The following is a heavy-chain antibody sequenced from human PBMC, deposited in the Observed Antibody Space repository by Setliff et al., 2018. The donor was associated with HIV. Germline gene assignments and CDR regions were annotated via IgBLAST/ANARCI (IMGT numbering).Heavy chain of an antibody. CDR3: AKTLPTLYPPHDYYFAMDV. CDR1: GFTFSSYS. CDR2: ISAGGGST. V-gene: IGHV3-23*01. Sequence: GGSLRLSCAASGFTFSSYSMNWVRQAPGKGLEWVSSISAGGGSTYYADSLTGRFTISRDHSKNTLYLQMNSLKAEDTAVYYCAKTLPTLYPPHDYYFAMDVWGQGTTVTVSS. J-gene: IGHJ6*02. D-gene: IGHD2-15*01.